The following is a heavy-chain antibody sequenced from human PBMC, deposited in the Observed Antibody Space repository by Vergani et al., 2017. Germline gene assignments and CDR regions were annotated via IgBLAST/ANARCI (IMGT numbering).Heavy chain of an antibody. CDR3: AKRGSGVVNGEDV. CDR2: ISGSGGST. V-gene: IGHV3-23*04. D-gene: IGHD3-3*01. Sequence: VQLVESGGGVVQPGRSLRLSCAASGFRFSSYAMSWVRQAPGKGLEWVSAISGSGGSTYYADSVKGRFTISRDNSKNTLYLQMNSLRAEDTAVYYCAKRGSGVVNGEDVWGKGTTVTVSS. J-gene: IGHJ6*04. CDR1: GFRFSSYA.